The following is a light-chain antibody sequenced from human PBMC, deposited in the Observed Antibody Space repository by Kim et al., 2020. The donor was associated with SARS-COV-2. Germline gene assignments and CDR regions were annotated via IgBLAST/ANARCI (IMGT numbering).Light chain of an antibody. J-gene: IGKJ1*01. Sequence: PGETASLSCKASQNVGNSNLAWYQQKPGQAPRLLIYGTSNRATGIPTRFSGSGSGTDFTLTISRLEPEDFAVYYCQQYSDSPPGTFGQGTKVDIK. CDR1: QNVGNSN. CDR2: GTS. V-gene: IGKV3-20*01. CDR3: QQYSDSPPGT.